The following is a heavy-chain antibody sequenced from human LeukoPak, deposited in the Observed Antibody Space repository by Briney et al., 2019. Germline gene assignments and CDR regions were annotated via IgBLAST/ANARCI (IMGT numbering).Heavy chain of an antibody. J-gene: IGHJ4*02. D-gene: IGHD5-24*01. Sequence: GGSLRLSCAASGFTFSSYAMHWVRQAPGKGLEWVAVISYDGSNKYYADSVKGRFTISRDNSKNTLYLQMNSLRAEDTAVYYCARGHRDGYNWRGDYRGQGTLVTVSS. CDR2: ISYDGSNK. V-gene: IGHV3-30-3*01. CDR3: ARGHRDGYNWRGDY. CDR1: GFTFSSYA.